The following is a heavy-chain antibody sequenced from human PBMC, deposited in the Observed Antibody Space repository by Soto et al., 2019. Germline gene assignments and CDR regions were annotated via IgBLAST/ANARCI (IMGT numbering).Heavy chain of an antibody. Sequence: SVKVSCKASGGTFSSYAISWVRQAPGQGLEWMGGIIPIFGTANYAQKFQGRVTITADESTSTAYMELSSLRSEDTAVYYCARRDFWSGSLFDYWGQGTLVTVSS. CDR3: ARRDFWSGSLFDY. CDR1: GGTFSSYA. D-gene: IGHD3-3*01. CDR2: IIPIFGTA. V-gene: IGHV1-69*13. J-gene: IGHJ4*02.